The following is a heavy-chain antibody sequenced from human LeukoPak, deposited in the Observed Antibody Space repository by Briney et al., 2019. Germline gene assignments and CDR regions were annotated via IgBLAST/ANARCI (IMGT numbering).Heavy chain of an antibody. CDR3: ARGKDEYYGSGSYSYFDY. D-gene: IGHD3-10*01. V-gene: IGHV3-48*03. Sequence: PGGSLRLSCAASGFTFSSYEMNWVRQAPGKGPEWVSYISSSGSTIYYADSVRGRFTISRDNAKNSLYLQMNSLRAEDTAVYYCARGKDEYYGSGSYSYFDYWGQGTLVTVSS. J-gene: IGHJ4*02. CDR2: ISSSGSTI. CDR1: GFTFSSYE.